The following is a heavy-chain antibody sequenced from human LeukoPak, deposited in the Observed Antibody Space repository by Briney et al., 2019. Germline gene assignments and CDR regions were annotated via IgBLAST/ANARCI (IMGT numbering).Heavy chain of an antibody. D-gene: IGHD5-24*01. CDR2: IGIDSGNT. Sequence: QPGGSLRLSCAASGFKFSDYSMNWVRQVPGKGLEWISYIGIDSGNTNYADSVKGRFTISGDKAKNSLYLQMNSLRVEDTAVYYCARDYKYAFDNWGQGTLVTVSS. CDR3: ARDYKYAFDN. J-gene: IGHJ4*02. V-gene: IGHV3-48*01. CDR1: GFKFSDYS.